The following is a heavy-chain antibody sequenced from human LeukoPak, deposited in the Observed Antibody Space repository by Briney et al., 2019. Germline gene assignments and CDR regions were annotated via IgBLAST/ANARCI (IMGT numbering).Heavy chain of an antibody. CDR3: ARDLIFDFWSGYYDPNFDY. D-gene: IGHD3-3*01. V-gene: IGHV1-2*02. J-gene: IGHJ4*02. Sequence: ASVRVSCKASGYSFNDFYMHWVRQAPGQGLEWMGWINPNSGDADYAQKFQGRVTMTRDTSISTAYMELSRLRSDDTAVYYCARDLIFDFWSGYYDPNFDYWGQGTLVTVSS. CDR2: INPNSGDA. CDR1: GYSFNDFY.